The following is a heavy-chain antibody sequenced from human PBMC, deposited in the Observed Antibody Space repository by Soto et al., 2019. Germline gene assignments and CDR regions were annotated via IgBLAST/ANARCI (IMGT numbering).Heavy chain of an antibody. CDR1: GTSISSTFW. J-gene: IGHJ6*01. Sequence: PSETLSLTCAVSGTSISSTFWWTWVRQPPGKGREWIGEVYHTGTTKYNPSLKNRGTISVDTSKNQFSLKLSSVTAADTAVYYCASSNIAAAGFYYYGMDVWGRGTTVT. V-gene: IGHV4-4*02. CDR3: ASSNIAAAGFYYYGMDV. CDR2: VYHTGTT. D-gene: IGHD6-13*01.